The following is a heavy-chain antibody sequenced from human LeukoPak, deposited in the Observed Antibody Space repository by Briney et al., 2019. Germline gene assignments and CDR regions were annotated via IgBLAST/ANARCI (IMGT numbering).Heavy chain of an antibody. CDR3: TTAAAAGTNYFDY. D-gene: IGHD6-13*01. CDR1: GFIFMNAW. CDR2: IKSKTDGGTT. Sequence: GGSLSLSCAASGFIFMNAWMIWVRQAPGKGLEWVGRIKSKTDGGTTDYAAPVKGRFTISRDDSKNTLYLQMNSLKTEDTAVYYCTTAAAAGTNYFDYWGQGTLVTVSS. J-gene: IGHJ4*02. V-gene: IGHV3-15*01.